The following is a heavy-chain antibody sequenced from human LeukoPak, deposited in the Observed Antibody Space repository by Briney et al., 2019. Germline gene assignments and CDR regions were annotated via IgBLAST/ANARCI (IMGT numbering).Heavy chain of an antibody. V-gene: IGHV3-48*02. CDR3: AKMPDFDY. Sequence: PGGSLRLSCAASGFTFSSYSMHWVRQAPGKGLEWVSYISSSSDTIYYADSVKGRFTISRDNAKNSLFLQMYSLRDEDTAVYYCAKMPDFDYWGQGTLVTVSS. J-gene: IGHJ4*02. CDR1: GFTFSSYS. CDR2: ISSSSDTI. D-gene: IGHD2-2*01.